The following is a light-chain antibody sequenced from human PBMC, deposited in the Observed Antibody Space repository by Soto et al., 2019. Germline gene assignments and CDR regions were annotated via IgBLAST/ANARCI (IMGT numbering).Light chain of an antibody. V-gene: IGKV3-11*01. CDR2: DAS. J-gene: IGKJ4*01. CDR1: QSLDSY. CDR3: QQRRSWRIT. Sequence: EIVLTQSPATLSLSPGERATLSCRASQSLDSYLAWYQQKPGQAPRLLIYDASNRATGVPARFSGSGSGTAFPLTINSRKLEDFAVYYCQQRRSWRITFGAGPRWRSN.